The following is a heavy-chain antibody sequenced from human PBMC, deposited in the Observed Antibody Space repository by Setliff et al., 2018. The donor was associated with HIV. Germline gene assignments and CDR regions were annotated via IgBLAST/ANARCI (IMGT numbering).Heavy chain of an antibody. D-gene: IGHD6-13*01. CDR1: GGSISSYY. J-gene: IGHJ6*03. V-gene: IGHV4-34*01. CDR3: ARGARLLAGYSDRWDYYYMAV. Sequence: PSETLSLTCTVSGGSISSYYWSWIRQSPGKGLEWIGEINHSGSTHYNPSLKSRFTISVDTSKNQFSLKVNSVTAADTAVYYCARGARLLAGYSDRWDYYYMAVWGKGTTVTVSS. CDR2: INHSGST.